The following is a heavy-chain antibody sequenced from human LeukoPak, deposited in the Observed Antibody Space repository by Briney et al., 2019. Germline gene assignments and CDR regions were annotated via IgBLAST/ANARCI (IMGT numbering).Heavy chain of an antibody. Sequence: PSETLSLTCAVSGYSIGSSNWWGWIRQPPGKGLEWIGYIYYSGSIYYNPSPKSRVTMSVDTSKNQFSLKLSSVTAVDTAVYYCARSSGYYRVAFDIWGQGTMVTVSS. CDR3: ARSSGYYRVAFDI. CDR1: GYSIGSSNW. D-gene: IGHD3-22*01. J-gene: IGHJ3*02. V-gene: IGHV4-28*05. CDR2: IYYSGSI.